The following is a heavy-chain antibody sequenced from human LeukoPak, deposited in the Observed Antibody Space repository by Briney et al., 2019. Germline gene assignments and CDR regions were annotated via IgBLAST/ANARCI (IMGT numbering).Heavy chain of an antibody. D-gene: IGHD4-17*01. Sequence: GGSLRLSCTVSGFTFSSYAISWVRQSPGKGLEWVSTISGSGNRTYYAKSVKGRFTISRDNSKNTLYLQMNSLRAEDTAVYYCAKGTRMTTVTTNDYWGQGTLVTVSS. CDR1: GFTFSSYA. J-gene: IGHJ4*02. V-gene: IGHV3-23*01. CDR2: ISGSGNRT. CDR3: AKGTRMTTVTTNDY.